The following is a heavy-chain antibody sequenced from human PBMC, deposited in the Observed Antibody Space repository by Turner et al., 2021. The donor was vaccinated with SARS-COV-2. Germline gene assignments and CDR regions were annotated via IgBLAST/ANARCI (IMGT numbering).Heavy chain of an antibody. CDR2: IIPILGIT. D-gene: IGHD6-13*01. CDR3: VRDEEGIAAAYYYAMDV. J-gene: IGHJ6*02. Sequence: QVQLVQSGAEVKKPGSSVKVSCKASGGTFSTYTISWVRQAPGQGLEWMGRIIPILGITTYAQKFQGRVTITADKSTSTAYMELSSLRSEDTAVYYCVRDEEGIAAAYYYAMDVWGQGTTVTVSS. V-gene: IGHV1-69*08. CDR1: GGTFSTYT.